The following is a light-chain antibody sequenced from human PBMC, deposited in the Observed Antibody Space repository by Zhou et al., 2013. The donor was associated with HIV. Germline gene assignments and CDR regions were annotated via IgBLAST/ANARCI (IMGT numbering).Light chain of an antibody. V-gene: IGKV1-39*01. CDR3: QQSFSTPFT. CDR1: QSISSY. J-gene: IGKJ3*01. CDR2: AAS. Sequence: DIQMTQSPSSLSASVGDRVTIPCRASQSISSYLNWYQQKPGKAPELVIYAASYLQSGFPSRFSGSGSGTEFTLTISSLQPEDFATYYCQQSFSTPFTFGPGTTVDLK.